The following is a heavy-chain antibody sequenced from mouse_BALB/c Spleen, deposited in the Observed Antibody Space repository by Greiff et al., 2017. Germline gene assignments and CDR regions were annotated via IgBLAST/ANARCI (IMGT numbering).Heavy chain of an antibody. V-gene: IGHV1S81*02. Sequence: VQLQQPGAELVKPGASVKLSCKASGYTFTSYWMHWVKQRPGQGLEWIGEINPSNGRTNYNEKFKSKATLTVDKSSSTAYMQLSSLTSEDSAVYYCARWGYYYGSSNYFDYWGQGTTLTVSS. CDR3: ARWGYYYGSSNYFDY. CDR2: INPSNGRT. J-gene: IGHJ2*01. CDR1: GYTFTSYW. D-gene: IGHD1-1*01.